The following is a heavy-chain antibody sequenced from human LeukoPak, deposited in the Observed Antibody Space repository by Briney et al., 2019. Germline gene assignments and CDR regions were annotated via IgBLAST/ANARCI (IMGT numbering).Heavy chain of an antibody. Sequence: GASVKVSCKASGYTFTGYFMHWVRQAPGQGLEWMGWINPNIGDASYAQKFQGRVTMTRDTSISTAHMEMSRLRSDDTAVYYCARANFLYCSSTTCLFDYWGQGTLVTVSS. V-gene: IGHV1-2*02. D-gene: IGHD2-2*01. J-gene: IGHJ4*02. CDR3: ARANFLYCSSTTCLFDY. CDR2: INPNIGDA. CDR1: GYTFTGYF.